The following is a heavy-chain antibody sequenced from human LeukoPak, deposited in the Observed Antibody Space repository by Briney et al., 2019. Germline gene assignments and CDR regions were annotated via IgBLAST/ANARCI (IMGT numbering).Heavy chain of an antibody. CDR1: GFTFSNHA. J-gene: IGHJ4*02. D-gene: IGHD1-26*01. CDR2: ISGSGDST. CDR3: AKGGPTGSNYDF. V-gene: IGHV3-23*01. Sequence: PGGSLRLSCAASGFTFSNHAVNWVRQAPGKGLEWVSAISGSGDSTYYADSVKGRFTISRDNSKTTLYLQMNSLRADDTAVYYCAKGGPTGSNYDFWGQGTLVTVSS.